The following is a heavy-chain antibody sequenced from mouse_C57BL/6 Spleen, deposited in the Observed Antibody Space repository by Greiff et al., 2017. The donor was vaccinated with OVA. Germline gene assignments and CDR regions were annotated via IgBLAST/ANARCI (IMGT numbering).Heavy chain of an antibody. V-gene: IGHV1-54*01. CDR2: INPGSGGT. D-gene: IGHD1-1*01. J-gene: IGHJ4*01. Sequence: VQLQESGAELVRPGTSVKVSCKASGYAFTNYLIEWVKQRPGQGLGWIGVINPGSGGTNYNEKFKGKATLTADKSSSTAYMQLSSLTSEDSAVYFCARGNITTVVLDYWGQGTSVTVSS. CDR3: ARGNITTVVLDY. CDR1: GYAFTNYL.